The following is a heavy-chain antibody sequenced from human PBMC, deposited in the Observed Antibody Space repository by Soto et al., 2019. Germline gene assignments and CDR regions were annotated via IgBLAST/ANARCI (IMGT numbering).Heavy chain of an antibody. J-gene: IGHJ6*02. CDR2: INHSGST. D-gene: IGHD2-8*01. CDR3: ARAGIVLMVYAQGGMEV. CDR1: GGSFSGYY. V-gene: IGHV4-34*01. Sequence: SETLSLTCAVYGGSFSGYYWSWIRQPPGKGLEWIGEINHSGSTNYNPSLKSRVTMSVDTSKNQFSLKLSSVTAADTAVYYCARAGIVLMVYAQGGMEVWGQGTTVTVSS.